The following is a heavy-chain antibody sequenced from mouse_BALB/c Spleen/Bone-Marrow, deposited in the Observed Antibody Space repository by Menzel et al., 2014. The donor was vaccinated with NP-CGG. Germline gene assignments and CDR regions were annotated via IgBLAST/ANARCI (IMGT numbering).Heavy chain of an antibody. Sequence: QVQLQQSGSVLVRPGASVKLSCKASGYTFTSFWMHWAKQRPGQGLEWIGEIHPNSGNTNYNEKFKGKATLTVDTSSSTAYVDLSSLTSEDSAVYYCARYWSGFAYWGQGTLVTVSA. CDR1: GYTFTSFW. D-gene: IGHD4-1*01. CDR2: IHPNSGNT. J-gene: IGHJ3*01. CDR3: ARYWSGFAY. V-gene: IGHV1S130*01.